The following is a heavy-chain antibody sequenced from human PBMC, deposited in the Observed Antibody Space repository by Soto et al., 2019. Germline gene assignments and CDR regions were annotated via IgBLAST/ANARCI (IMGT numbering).Heavy chain of an antibody. CDR1: GVSISNDVYY. CDR2: IYFTGST. CDR3: ARQEYGDYVFLDY. Sequence: QVQLQESGPGLVKPSQTLSLTCTVSGVSISNDVYYWTWIRQHPGKGLERIGYIYFTGSTYYNSSLTSRVTTSLDTSKNQYSLKLSAVTAADTAVYYCARQEYGDYVFLDYWGQGTLVTVSS. V-gene: IGHV4-31*03. D-gene: IGHD4-17*01. J-gene: IGHJ4*02.